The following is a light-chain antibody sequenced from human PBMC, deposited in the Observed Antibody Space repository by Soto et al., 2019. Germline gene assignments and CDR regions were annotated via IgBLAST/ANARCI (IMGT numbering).Light chain of an antibody. CDR3: QKSYSTPRT. CDR2: DAS. Sequence: DIQMTQSPSSVSASVGDRVTITCRASHGISSYLAWYQQKPGKAPKLLIFDASSLESGVPSRFSGSGSGTEFTLTISSLQPEDFATYYCQKSYSTPRTFGQGTKVDIK. CDR1: HGISSY. V-gene: IGKV1-12*01. J-gene: IGKJ1*01.